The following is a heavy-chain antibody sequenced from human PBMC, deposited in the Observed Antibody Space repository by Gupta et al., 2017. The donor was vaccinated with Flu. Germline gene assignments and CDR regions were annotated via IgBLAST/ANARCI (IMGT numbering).Heavy chain of an antibody. D-gene: IGHD2-2*01. CDR3: AREKFCSTDSCYRWFDP. CDR1: GYTFTGYY. V-gene: IGHV1-2*06. Sequence: VQLVQSGTDVKKPGASVKVSCKASGYTFTGYYIHWVRQAPGQGLEWMGRVNPHSGSTNYEHKFQGRVTLAMDTSISTAYMELTRLRSDDTAVYYCAREKFCSTDSCYRWFDPWGQGTLVTVSS. J-gene: IGHJ5*02. CDR2: VNPHSGST.